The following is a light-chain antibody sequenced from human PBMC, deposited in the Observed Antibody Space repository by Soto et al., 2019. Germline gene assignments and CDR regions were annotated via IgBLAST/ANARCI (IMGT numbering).Light chain of an antibody. Sequence: DIVMTQSPDSLAVSLVERATINCKSSRNMFYSYNNEDYVAWYQQKQGQPPKVLFYGASIRQSGVPDRFSGSGSGTDYTLTISSLQAEDVAVYYCQQYYGSWTFGQGTKVEIK. J-gene: IGKJ1*01. CDR1: RNMFYSYNNEDY. V-gene: IGKV4-1*01. CDR2: GAS. CDR3: QQYYGSWT.